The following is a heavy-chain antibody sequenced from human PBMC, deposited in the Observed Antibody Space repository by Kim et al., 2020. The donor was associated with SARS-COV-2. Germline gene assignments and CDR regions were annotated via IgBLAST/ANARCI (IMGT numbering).Heavy chain of an antibody. CDR2: ISYDGSNK. Sequence: GGSLRLSCAASGFTFSSYAMHWVRQAPGKGLEWVAVISYDGSNKYYADSVKGRFTISRDNSKNTLYLQMNSLRAEDTAVYYCATFPIEDGSGSYFFDYWGQGTLVTVSS. CDR1: GFTFSSYA. D-gene: IGHD3-10*01. V-gene: IGHV3-30-3*01. J-gene: IGHJ4*02. CDR3: ATFPIEDGSGSYFFDY.